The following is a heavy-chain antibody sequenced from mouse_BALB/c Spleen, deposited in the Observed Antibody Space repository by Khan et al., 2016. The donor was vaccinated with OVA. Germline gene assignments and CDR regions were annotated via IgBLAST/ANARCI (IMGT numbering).Heavy chain of an antibody. CDR1: GYTFTSYW. CDR2: TNPTNGRT. V-gene: IGHV1S81*02. CDR3: ARIKNIVATYFDY. Sequence: QVQLQQPGAELVKAGASVKMSCKASGYTFTSYWMHWVKQRLGQGLEWFAETNPTNGRTYYNEKFKSKATLTVDKYSSTAYMLLSGPTFEDSAVYYCARIKNIVATYFDYWGQGTTLTVSS. D-gene: IGHD1-1*01. J-gene: IGHJ2*01.